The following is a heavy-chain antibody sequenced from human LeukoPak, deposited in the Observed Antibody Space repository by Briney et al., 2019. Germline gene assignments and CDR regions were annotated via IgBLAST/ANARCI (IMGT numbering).Heavy chain of an antibody. J-gene: IGHJ5*02. Sequence: GASVKVSCKASGYTFTGYYMHWVRQAPGQGREWMGWINPNSGGTNYAQKFQGRVTMTRDTSISTAYMELSRLRSDDTAVYYCARDHQRYCSGGSCYSDNWFDPWGQGTLVTVSS. D-gene: IGHD2-15*01. V-gene: IGHV1-2*02. CDR3: ARDHQRYCSGGSCYSDNWFDP. CDR2: INPNSGGT. CDR1: GYTFTGYY.